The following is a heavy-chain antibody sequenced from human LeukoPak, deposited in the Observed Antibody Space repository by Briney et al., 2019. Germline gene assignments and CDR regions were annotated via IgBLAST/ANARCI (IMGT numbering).Heavy chain of an antibody. CDR2: IIPIFGTA. Sequence: SVKVSCKASGGTFSSYAISWVRQAPGQGLEWMGGIIPIFGTANYAQKFQGRVTITADESTSTAYIELSSLRSEDTAVYYCARGPNCGGDCYPIYFDYWGQGTLVTVSS. V-gene: IGHV1-69*13. D-gene: IGHD2-21*02. J-gene: IGHJ4*02. CDR3: ARGPNCGGDCYPIYFDY. CDR1: GGTFSSYA.